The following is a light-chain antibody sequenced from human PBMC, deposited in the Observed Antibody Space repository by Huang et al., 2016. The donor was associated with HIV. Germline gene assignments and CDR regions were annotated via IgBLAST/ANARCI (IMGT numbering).Light chain of an antibody. CDR2: GAS. V-gene: IGKV3-20*01. CDR3: QQYGSSPYT. CDR1: QSVSSSY. Sequence: EIVLTQSPGTRLLSPGERATLSFRASQSVSSSYLAWYQQKPGQAPRLLIYGASSRATGIPDRFSGSGFGTDFTLTISRLEPEDFAVYYCQQYGSSPYTFGQGTKLELK. J-gene: IGKJ2*01.